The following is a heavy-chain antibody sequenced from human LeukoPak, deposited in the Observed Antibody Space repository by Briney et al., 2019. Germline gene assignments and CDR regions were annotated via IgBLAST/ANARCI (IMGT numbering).Heavy chain of an antibody. J-gene: IGHJ6*03. CDR1: GGSISTSSYY. Sequence: SETLSLTCTVSGGSISTSSYYWGWLRQPPGKGLEWIGSIYYSGSTYYNPSLKSRVTISVDTSKNQFSLKLSSVTAADTAVYYCARQSPLRSSWYRGYYYYYMDVWGKGTTVTISS. V-gene: IGHV4-39*01. D-gene: IGHD6-13*01. CDR2: IYYSGST. CDR3: ARQSPLRSSWYRGYYYYYMDV.